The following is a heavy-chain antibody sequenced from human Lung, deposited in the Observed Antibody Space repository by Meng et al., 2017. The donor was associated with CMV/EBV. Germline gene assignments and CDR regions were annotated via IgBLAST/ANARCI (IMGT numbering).Heavy chain of an antibody. D-gene: IGHD2-2*01. Sequence: QVPLVPSGAEVKKPGASVKVSCEASGFIFTSYAISWVRQAPGQGLQYMGWISAYNGNTNYAQELQGRVTMTTDTSTSTAYMELRSLRFDDTAVYYCARFYCSSTSCPHVLFDYWGQGTLVTVSS. V-gene: IGHV1-18*01. CDR2: ISAYNGNT. J-gene: IGHJ4*02. CDR1: GFIFTSYA. CDR3: ARFYCSSTSCPHVLFDY.